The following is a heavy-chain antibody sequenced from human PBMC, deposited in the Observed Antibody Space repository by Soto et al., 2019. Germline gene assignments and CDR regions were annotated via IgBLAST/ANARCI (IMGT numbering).Heavy chain of an antibody. Sequence: EVQLVESGGGLVQPGGSLRLSCAASGFTFSNYDMHWVRQATGKGLEWVSAIGTPGDTYYADSVKGRFTISRENAKNSLYRQMNSLRAGDTAVYYCARARGGEWCGEQLSWGQGTLVTVSP. CDR3: ARARGGEWCGEQLS. CDR1: GFTFSNYD. D-gene: IGHD3-10*01. J-gene: IGHJ4*02. CDR2: IGTPGDT. V-gene: IGHV3-13*04.